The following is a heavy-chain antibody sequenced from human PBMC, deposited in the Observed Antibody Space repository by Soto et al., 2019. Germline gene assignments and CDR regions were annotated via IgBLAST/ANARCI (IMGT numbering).Heavy chain of an antibody. Sequence: EVRLVESGGGWVKPGGSLRLSCAASGFTFSNFWMSLFRQAPGKGLEGVGRVKSKSDGATTDYAAPVKCRFTVSRDDSQNTLSLQKDSLKLENTAVYFCTTAAGGMWGADYWGQGTPVTVSS. D-gene: IGHD1-26*01. CDR3: TTAAGGMWGADY. V-gene: IGHV3-15*01. J-gene: IGHJ4*02. CDR2: VKSKSDGATT. CDR1: GFTFSNFW.